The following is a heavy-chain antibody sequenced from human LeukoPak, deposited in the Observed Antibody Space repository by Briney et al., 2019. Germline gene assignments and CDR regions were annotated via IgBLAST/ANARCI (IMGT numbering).Heavy chain of an antibody. Sequence: SETLSLTCTVSGGSISSSSYYWGWIRQPPGKGLEWIGSIYYSGSTYYNPSLKSRVTISVDTSKNQFSLKLSSVTAADTAVYYCARRPYYDFWSGYSDYFDYWAREPWSPSPQ. D-gene: IGHD3-3*01. V-gene: IGHV4-39*01. CDR2: IYYSGST. CDR3: ARRPYYDFWSGYSDYFDY. J-gene: IGHJ4*02. CDR1: GGSISSSSYY.